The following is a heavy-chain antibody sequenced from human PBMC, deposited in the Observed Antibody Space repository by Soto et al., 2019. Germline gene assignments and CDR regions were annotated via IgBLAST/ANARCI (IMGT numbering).Heavy chain of an antibody. D-gene: IGHD3-3*01. CDR3: ARDPDGIFGVVITGGWFDP. CDR1: GYTFTGYY. CDR2: INPNSGGT. Sequence: QVQLVQCGAEVKKPGASVKVSCKASGYTFTGYYMHWVRQAPGQGLEWMGWINPNSGGTNYAQKFQGRVTMTRDTSISTAYMELSRLRSDDTAVYYCARDPDGIFGVVITGGWFDPWGQGTLVTVSS. J-gene: IGHJ5*02. V-gene: IGHV1-2*02.